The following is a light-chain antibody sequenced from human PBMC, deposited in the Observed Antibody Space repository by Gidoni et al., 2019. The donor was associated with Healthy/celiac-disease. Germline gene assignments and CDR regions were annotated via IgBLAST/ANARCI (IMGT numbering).Light chain of an antibody. CDR2: DAA. CDR3: QQRSNWPPYT. J-gene: IGKJ2*01. CDR1: LSVSSY. V-gene: IGKV3-11*01. Sequence: ILLTQTQATLSLSPGARATLSCRASLSVSSYLAWYQQQPGPAPRPLIYDAANRATGIPARFSGSGSGTDFTLTISSLEPEDFAVYYCQQRSNWPPYTFGQGTKLEIK.